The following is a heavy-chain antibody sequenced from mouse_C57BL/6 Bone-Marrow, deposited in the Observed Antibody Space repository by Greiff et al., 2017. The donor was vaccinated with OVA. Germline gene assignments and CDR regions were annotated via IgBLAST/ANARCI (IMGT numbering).Heavy chain of an antibody. CDR2: VLPGSGST. CDR3: ASRDY. J-gene: IGHJ2*01. Sequence: VMLVESGAELMKPGASVKLSCKATGYTFTGYWIELVTQRHGHGLGWIGEVLPGSGSTNYNETVKGKATFTADTSSNTAYMQLSSLTTEDSAIYYCASRDYWGQGTTLTVSS. V-gene: IGHV1-9*01. CDR1: GYTFTGYW.